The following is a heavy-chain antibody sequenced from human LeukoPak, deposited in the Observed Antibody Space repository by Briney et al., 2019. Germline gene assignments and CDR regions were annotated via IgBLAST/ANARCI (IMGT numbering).Heavy chain of an antibody. D-gene: IGHD3-9*01. Sequence: SQTLSLTCTVSGGSISGGDYYWSWIRQPPGKGLEWIGEINHSGSTNYNPSLKSRVTISVDTSKNQFSLKLSSVTAADTAVYYCARVPVYYDILTGYYLYSGTVYYFDYWGQGTLVTVSS. CDR3: ARVPVYYDILTGYYLYSGTVYYFDY. CDR1: GGSISGGDYY. V-gene: IGHV4-30-4*01. J-gene: IGHJ4*02. CDR2: INHSGST.